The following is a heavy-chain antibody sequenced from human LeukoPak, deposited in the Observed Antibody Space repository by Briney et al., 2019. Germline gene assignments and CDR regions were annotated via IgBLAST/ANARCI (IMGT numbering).Heavy chain of an antibody. CDR1: GYSFSNYW. D-gene: IGHD4-17*01. CDR3: ATGASKVTTDFANY. J-gene: IGHJ4*02. CDR2: IDPRDSYT. V-gene: IGHV5-10-1*01. Sequence: GESLKISCQASGYSFSNYWISWVRQMPGKGLEWMGRIDPRDSYTKYSPSFEGHVTISVDKSSTTAFLQWNSLKASDSAVYYCATGASKVTTDFANYWGQGTLVTVSS.